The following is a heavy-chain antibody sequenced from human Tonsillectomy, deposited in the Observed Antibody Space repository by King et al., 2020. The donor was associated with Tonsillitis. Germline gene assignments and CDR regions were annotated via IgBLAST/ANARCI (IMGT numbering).Heavy chain of an antibody. D-gene: IGHD6-13*01. Sequence: QLVQSGAEVKKPGASVKVSCKASGYTFTAYYMHWVRQAPGQGLEWMGWINPNSGGTNYAQKFQGRVAMTRDTSISTGYMELSRLTSDDTAIYYCARGPWVYDSSTVGFWGQGTLVTVSS. CDR3: ARGPWVYDSSTVGF. J-gene: IGHJ4*02. V-gene: IGHV1-2*02. CDR1: GYTFTAYY. CDR2: INPNSGGT.